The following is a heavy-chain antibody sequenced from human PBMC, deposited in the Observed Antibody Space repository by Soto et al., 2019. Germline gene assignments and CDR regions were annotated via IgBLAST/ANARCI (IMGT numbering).Heavy chain of an antibody. CDR1: GYTFTSYG. V-gene: IGHV1-18*01. J-gene: IGHJ4*02. Sequence: ASVKVSCEASGYTFTSYGISWVRQAPGQGLEWMGWISAYNGNTNYAQKLQGRVTMTTDTSTSTAYMELRSLRSDDTAVYYCARDLYELAFELTPENNFDYWGQGTLVTVSS. CDR3: ARDLYELAFELTPENNFDY. D-gene: IGHD3-16*01. CDR2: ISAYNGNT.